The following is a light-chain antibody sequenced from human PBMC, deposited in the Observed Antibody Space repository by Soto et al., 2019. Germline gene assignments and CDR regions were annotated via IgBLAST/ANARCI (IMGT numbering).Light chain of an antibody. Sequence: EVVLTQSPGTLSLSPGERATLSCRASQSVSSNYLAWYQQKPGQAPRLLIYGASSRATGIPDRFSGSGSGTDFTLTISRLEPEDFAVYYCQQYGSSIFTFGPGTKVDIK. CDR2: GAS. V-gene: IGKV3-20*01. CDR1: QSVSSNY. J-gene: IGKJ3*01. CDR3: QQYGSSIFT.